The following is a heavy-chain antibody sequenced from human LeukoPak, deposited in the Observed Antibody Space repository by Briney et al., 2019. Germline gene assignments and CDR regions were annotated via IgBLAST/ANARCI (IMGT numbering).Heavy chain of an antibody. CDR1: GYSFTSYW. D-gene: IGHD2-21*02. CDR3: AREGVRAYCGGDCYSD. CDR2: IYPGDSDT. V-gene: IGHV5-51*01. J-gene: IGHJ4*02. Sequence: GESPKISCKGSGYSFTSYWIGWVRQMPGKGLEWMGIIYPGDSDTRYSPSFQGQVTISADKSISTAYLQWSSLKASDTAMYYCAREGVRAYCGGDCYSDWGQGTLVTVSS.